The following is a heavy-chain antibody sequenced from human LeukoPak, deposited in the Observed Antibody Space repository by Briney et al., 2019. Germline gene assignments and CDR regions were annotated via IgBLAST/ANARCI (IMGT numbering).Heavy chain of an antibody. CDR2: VYHMQST. J-gene: IGHJ3*02. CDR3: ARDKGSGWYDYAFDI. CDR1: GGSLRSGGYY. D-gene: IGHD6-19*01. V-gene: IGHV4-30-2*01. Sequence: SETLSLTCSVSGGSLRSGGYYWSWIRQPPGKGLEWIGYVYHMQSTSYNPSLKSRITISVDMSKNQFSLRLNSMTAADTAVYYCARDKGSGWYDYAFDIWGQGTMVTVSS.